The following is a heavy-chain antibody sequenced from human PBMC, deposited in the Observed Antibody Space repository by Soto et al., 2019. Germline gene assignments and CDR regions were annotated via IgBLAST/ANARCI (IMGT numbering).Heavy chain of an antibody. CDR1: GDSISKSGHY. Sequence: SETLSLTCTVSGDSISKSGHYWGWIRQPPGKALKWIGGIDYRGSTLYNPSLRSRIIMSIDTSKKFFSLKLTSVSASDTALYYCTRHLTPYDTPGPSWFGPWGQGTLVTVSS. V-gene: IGHV4-39*01. CDR2: IDYRGST. J-gene: IGHJ5*02. CDR3: TRHLTPYDTPGPSWFGP. D-gene: IGHD3-9*01.